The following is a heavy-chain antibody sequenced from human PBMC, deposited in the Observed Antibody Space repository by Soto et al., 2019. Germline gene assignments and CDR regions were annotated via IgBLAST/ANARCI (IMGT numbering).Heavy chain of an antibody. CDR3: TRTTHTNGRAV. J-gene: IGHJ6*02. CDR2: IGSAGET. D-gene: IGHD1-1*01. V-gene: IGHV3-13*01. Sequence: EVQLVESGGGLVQPGGSLRLSCAASGFTLSGYDIHWVRQATGKGLEWVSGIGSAGETYYEDSVKGRFTNSRENGKNSLYLQMNILRVGDTAVYYCTRTTHTNGRAVWGQGTTVTVSS. CDR1: GFTLSGYD.